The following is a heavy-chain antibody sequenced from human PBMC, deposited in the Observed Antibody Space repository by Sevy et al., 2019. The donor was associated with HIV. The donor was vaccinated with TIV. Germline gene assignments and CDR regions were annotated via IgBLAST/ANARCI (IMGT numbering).Heavy chain of an antibody. CDR3: ASDPYDSSGYSC. J-gene: IGHJ4*02. CDR1: GFTFSSYS. V-gene: IGHV3-21*01. Sequence: GSLRLSCAASGFTFSSYSMNWVRQAPGKGLEWVSSISSSSSYIYYADSVKGRFTISRDNAKNSLYLQMNSLRAEDTAVYYCASDPYDSSGYSCWGQGTLVTVSS. D-gene: IGHD3-22*01. CDR2: ISSSSSYI.